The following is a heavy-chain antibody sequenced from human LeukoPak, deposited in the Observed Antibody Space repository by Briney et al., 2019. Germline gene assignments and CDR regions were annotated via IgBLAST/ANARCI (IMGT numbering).Heavy chain of an antibody. CDR3: AKDASGTYSPDY. V-gene: IGHV3-23*01. CDR1: GFTFSTNA. Sequence: PGGSLRPSCAASGFTFSTNAMNWVRQAPGKGLEWVSIISGSGGSTYYADAVKGRFTISRDNSKNTLYLQMNSLRAEDTALYYCAKDASGTYSPDYWGQGTLVTVSS. J-gene: IGHJ4*02. D-gene: IGHD1-26*01. CDR2: ISGSGGST.